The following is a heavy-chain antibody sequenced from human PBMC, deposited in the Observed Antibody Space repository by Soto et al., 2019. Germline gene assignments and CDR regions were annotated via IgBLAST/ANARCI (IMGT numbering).Heavy chain of an antibody. CDR3: ASMIGGWFDP. Sequence: SETLSLTCTVYGGSVSSGSYYWNWIRQHPGKGLEWIGYIYYSGSTYYNPSLKSRVTISVDTSKNQFSLKLSSVTAADTAVYYCASMIGGWFDPWVQGTLVTVSS. J-gene: IGHJ5*02. D-gene: IGHD3-22*01. V-gene: IGHV4-31*03. CDR2: IYYSGST. CDR1: GGSVSSGSYY.